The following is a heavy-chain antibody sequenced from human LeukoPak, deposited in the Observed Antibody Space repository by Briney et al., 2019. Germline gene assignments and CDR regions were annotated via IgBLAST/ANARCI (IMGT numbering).Heavy chain of an antibody. CDR2: ISGSGGST. CDR1: GFTFSSYA. J-gene: IGHJ5*02. Sequence: GGSLRLSCAASGFTFSSYAMSWVRQAPGKGLEWVSTISGSGGSTYYGDSVKGRFTISRDSSKNTLYLQMNSLRAEDTAVYYCATERYGSGTYEGAWGQGTLVTVSS. V-gene: IGHV3-23*01. CDR3: ATERYGSGTYEGA. D-gene: IGHD3-10*01.